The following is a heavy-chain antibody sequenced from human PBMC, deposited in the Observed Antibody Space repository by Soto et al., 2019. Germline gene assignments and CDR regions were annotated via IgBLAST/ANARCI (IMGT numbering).Heavy chain of an antibody. CDR2: IAGRGSGYR. Sequence: EVQLVESGGDLVKPGGSLRLSCATSGFTFNNYNMNWVRQAPGKGLEWVSSIAGRGSGYRYYAESVKGRFTITRDVAKNSLYLQMNNLRADDTALYYCARDLEGADVFDLWGQGTMVTVSS. D-gene: IGHD3-16*01. CDR3: ARDLEGADVFDL. CDR1: GFTFNNYN. V-gene: IGHV3-21*01. J-gene: IGHJ3*01.